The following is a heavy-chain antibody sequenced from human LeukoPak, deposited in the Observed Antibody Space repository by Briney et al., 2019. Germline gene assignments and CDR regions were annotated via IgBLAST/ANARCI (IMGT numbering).Heavy chain of an antibody. Sequence: ASVKVSCKASGYTFTGYYMHWVRQAPGQGLEWMGWINPNSGGTNYAQEFQGRVTMTRDTSISTAYMELSRLRSDDTAVYYCARDRKISYPFDYWGQGTLVTVSS. D-gene: IGHD2/OR15-2a*01. V-gene: IGHV1-2*02. J-gene: IGHJ4*02. CDR1: GYTFTGYY. CDR3: ARDRKISYPFDY. CDR2: INPNSGGT.